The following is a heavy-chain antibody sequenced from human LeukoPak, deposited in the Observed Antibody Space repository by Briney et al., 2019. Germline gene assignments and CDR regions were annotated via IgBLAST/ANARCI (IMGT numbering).Heavy chain of an antibody. D-gene: IGHD6-6*01. CDR2: ISGHSGNT. Sequence: ASVKVSCKASGYIFSNYGITWVRQAPGHGLEWMGWISGHSGNTNYAQKFQDRATMTTDTSTSTAYMELRSLRFDDTAVYYCARDKSSSSEFDYWGQGTLVTVSS. CDR1: GYIFSNYG. J-gene: IGHJ4*02. CDR3: ARDKSSSSEFDY. V-gene: IGHV1-18*01.